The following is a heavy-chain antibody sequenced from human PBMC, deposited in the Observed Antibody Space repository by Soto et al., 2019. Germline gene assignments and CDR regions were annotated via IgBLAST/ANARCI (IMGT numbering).Heavy chain of an antibody. CDR3: ARRHCSGGSCYSAWFDP. D-gene: IGHD2-15*01. V-gene: IGHV1-69*02. CDR1: GGTFSSCT. J-gene: IGHJ5*02. Sequence: QVQLVQSGAEVKKPGSSVKVSCKASGGTFSSCTISWVRQAPGQGLEGMGRIIPILGIANYAVKFQGRVTITADKSTSTAYMELSSLRSEDTAVYYCARRHCSGGSCYSAWFDPWGQGTLVTVSS. CDR2: IIPILGIA.